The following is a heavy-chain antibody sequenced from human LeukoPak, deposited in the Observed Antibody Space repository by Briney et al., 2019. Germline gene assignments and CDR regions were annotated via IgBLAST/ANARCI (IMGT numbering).Heavy chain of an antibody. CDR2: INPDASIT. CDR1: GFAFSSSW. D-gene: IGHD6-13*01. Sequence: GGSLRLSCAASGFAFSSSWMHWVRQAPGKGLVWVSRINPDASITTYADSVRGGFTISRDNAKNTVYLQMNSVRAEETAVYYCAKEEAADGDAFDIWGQGTMVTVSS. J-gene: IGHJ3*02. CDR3: AKEEAADGDAFDI. V-gene: IGHV3-74*01.